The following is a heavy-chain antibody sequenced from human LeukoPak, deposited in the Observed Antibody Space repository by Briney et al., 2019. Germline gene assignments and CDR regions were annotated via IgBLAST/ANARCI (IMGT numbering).Heavy chain of an antibody. V-gene: IGHV1-18*01. Sequence: GASVKVSCKASGYTFTSYGINWVRQAPGQGLEWMGWISGYNGKTNYAQKFQGRVTMTTDTSTNTVYLELRSLRSDDTAVYYCARWETGSWFDPWGPGTLVTISS. CDR1: GYTFTSYG. J-gene: IGHJ5*02. CDR2: ISGYNGKT. D-gene: IGHD1-14*01. CDR3: ARWETGSWFDP.